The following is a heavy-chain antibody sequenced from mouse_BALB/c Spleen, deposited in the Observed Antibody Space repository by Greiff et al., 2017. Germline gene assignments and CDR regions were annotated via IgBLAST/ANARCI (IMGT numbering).Heavy chain of an antibody. J-gene: IGHJ4*01. CDR3: ARWVYYGKSCMDY. CDR2: ILPGSGST. V-gene: IGHV1-9*01. CDR1: GYTFSSYW. Sequence: VQLQQSGAELMKPGASVKISCKATGYTFSSYWIEWVKQRPGHGLEWIGEILPGSGSTNYNEKFKGKATFTADTSSNTAYMQLSSMTSEDSAVYYCARWVYYGKSCMDYWGQGTSVIVSS. D-gene: IGHD2-1*01.